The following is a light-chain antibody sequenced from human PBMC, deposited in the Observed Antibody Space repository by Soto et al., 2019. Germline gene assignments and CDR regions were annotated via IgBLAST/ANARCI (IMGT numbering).Light chain of an antibody. Sequence: QSVLTQPHSVSGAPGQSVTISCTGTSRDVGTYTRVSWYQQPPGTAPKLMIYELSNPPSGVTDRFSGSKSGNTASRTISGLHTEVEAYYYCSSYTSSSSVVFGGGTKLTVL. CDR1: SRDVGTYTR. CDR3: SSYTSSSSVV. CDR2: ELS. V-gene: IGLV2-18*02. J-gene: IGLJ2*01.